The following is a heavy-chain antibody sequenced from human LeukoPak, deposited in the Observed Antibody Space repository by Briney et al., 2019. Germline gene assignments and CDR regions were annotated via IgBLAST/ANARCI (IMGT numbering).Heavy chain of an antibody. CDR2: ISYDGSNK. D-gene: IGHD5-24*01. Sequence: GGSLRLSCAASGFTFSSYGMHWVRQAPGKGLEWVAVISYDGSNKYYADSVKGRFTISRDNSKNPLYLQMNSLRAEDTAVYYCATSIGDVEMAMAVWGQGTLVTVSS. CDR3: ATSIGDVEMAMAV. V-gene: IGHV3-30*03. J-gene: IGHJ4*02. CDR1: GFTFSSYG.